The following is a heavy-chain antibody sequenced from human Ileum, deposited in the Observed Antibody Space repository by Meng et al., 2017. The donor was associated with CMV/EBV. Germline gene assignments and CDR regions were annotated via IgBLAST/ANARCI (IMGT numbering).Heavy chain of an antibody. Sequence: GESLKISCAASGFTFSNAWMSWVRQAPGKGLEWVGRIKSKTDGGTTDYAAPVKGRFTISRDDSKNTLYLQMNSLKTEDTAVYYCTTGYSSGAPPYYYSGMDFWGQGTTVTVSS. CDR2: IKSKTDGGTT. CDR3: TTGYSSGAPPYYYSGMDF. D-gene: IGHD6-19*01. CDR1: GFTFSNAW. J-gene: IGHJ6*02. V-gene: IGHV3-15*01.